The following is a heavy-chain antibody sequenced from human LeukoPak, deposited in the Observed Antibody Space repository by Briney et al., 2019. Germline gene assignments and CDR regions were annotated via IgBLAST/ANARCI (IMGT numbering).Heavy chain of an antibody. V-gene: IGHV3-30*18. D-gene: IGHD6-19*01. CDR1: GFTFSSYG. CDR3: AKSQWEPRYSSGWFGDMTYYGMDV. Sequence: GGSLRLSCAASGFTFSSYGMHWVRQAPGKGLEWLAFISYDGNNQYYADSVKGRFSISRDNSKNTVYLHMNSLRAEDTAVCYCAKSQWEPRYSSGWFGDMTYYGMDVWGQGTTVTVSS. CDR2: ISYDGNNQ. J-gene: IGHJ6*02.